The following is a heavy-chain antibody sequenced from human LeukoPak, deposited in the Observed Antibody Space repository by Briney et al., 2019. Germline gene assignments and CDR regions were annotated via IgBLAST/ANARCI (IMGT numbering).Heavy chain of an antibody. V-gene: IGHV3-23*01. J-gene: IGHJ5*02. CDR3: AKDQSRYFYDSSAYPRNWFDP. D-gene: IGHD3-22*01. CDR2: ISGSGGST. Sequence: GGSLRLSCAASGFTFSSYAMSWVRQAPGKGLEWVSAISGSGGSTSYADSVKGRFTISRDNSKNTLYLQMNSLRAEDTAVYYCAKDQSRYFYDSSAYPRNWFDPWGQGTLVTVSS. CDR1: GFTFSSYA.